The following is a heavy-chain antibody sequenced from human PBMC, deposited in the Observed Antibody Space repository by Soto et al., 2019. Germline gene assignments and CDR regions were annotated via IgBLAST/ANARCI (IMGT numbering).Heavy chain of an antibody. CDR2: IIPIFGTA. CDR3: GSEWARFMTTVTTMDWFDP. D-gene: IGHD4-4*01. J-gene: IGHJ5*01. Sequence: GASVKVSCKASGGTFSSYAISWVRQAPGQGLEWMGGIIPIFGTANYAQKFQGRVTITADESTSTAYMELSSLRSEDTAVYYCGSEWARFMTTVTTMDWFDPWGQGTHVTVSS. CDR1: GGTFSSYA. V-gene: IGHV1-69*13.